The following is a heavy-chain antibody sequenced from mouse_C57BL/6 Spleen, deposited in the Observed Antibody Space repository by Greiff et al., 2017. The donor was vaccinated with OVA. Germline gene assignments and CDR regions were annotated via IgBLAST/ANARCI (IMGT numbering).Heavy chain of an antibody. D-gene: IGHD1-1*01. Sequence: EVKLVESGAGLVKPGGSLKLSCAASGFTFSSYAMSWVRQTPEKRLEWVAYISSGGDYIYYADTVKGRFTISRDNARNALYLQMSILKFEDTAMYYCTRDRADYYGSSYGYAMDYWGQGTSVTVSS. CDR2: ISSGGDYI. V-gene: IGHV5-9-1*02. CDR3: TRDRADYYGSSYGYAMDY. J-gene: IGHJ4*01. CDR1: GFTFSSYA.